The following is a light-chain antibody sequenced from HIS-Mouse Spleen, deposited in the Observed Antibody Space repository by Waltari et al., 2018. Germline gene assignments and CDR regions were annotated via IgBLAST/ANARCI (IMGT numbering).Light chain of an antibody. V-gene: IGLV3-21*03. Sequence: SYVLTQPPSVSVAPGKTARITCRGNNLGSKSVHWYQQKPGQAPVGVVYDDSDRPSGIPERFSGSNSGNTATLTISRVEAGDEADYYCQVWDSSSDHVVFGGGTKLTVL. J-gene: IGLJ2*01. CDR1: NLGSKS. CDR3: QVWDSSSDHVV. CDR2: DDS.